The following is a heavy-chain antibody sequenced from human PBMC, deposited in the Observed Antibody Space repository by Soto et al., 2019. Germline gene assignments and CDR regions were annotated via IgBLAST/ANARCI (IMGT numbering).Heavy chain of an antibody. J-gene: IGHJ4*02. CDR2: IYYTGST. D-gene: IGHD7-27*01. Sequence: WTWMRPPPGKGLEWIGYIYYTGSTKYDPSLKSRVTISIDTSKNQFSLNLNSVTAADTAVYYCARITASPNSGYFDYWGQGTLVTVSS. V-gene: IGHV4-59*01. CDR3: ARITASPNSGYFDY.